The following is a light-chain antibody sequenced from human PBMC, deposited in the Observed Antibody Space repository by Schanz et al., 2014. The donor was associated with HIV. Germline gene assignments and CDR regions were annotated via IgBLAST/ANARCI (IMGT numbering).Light chain of an antibody. Sequence: QSALTQPRSVSGSPGQSVAISCTGTRSDVGGYDHVSWYQQHPGKAPKLMIYGVTKRPSGVPDRFSGSKSGNTASLTVSGLQAEDEADYYCSSLTTSSAPVFGTGTKLTVL. J-gene: IGLJ1*01. CDR1: RSDVGGYDH. CDR3: SSLTTSSAPV. CDR2: GVT. V-gene: IGLV2-11*01.